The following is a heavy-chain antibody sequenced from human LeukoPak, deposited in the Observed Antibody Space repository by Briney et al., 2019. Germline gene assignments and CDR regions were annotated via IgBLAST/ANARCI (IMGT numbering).Heavy chain of an antibody. V-gene: IGHV3-30*04. D-gene: IGHD3-10*01. Sequence: PGGSLRLSCAASGFTFSSYAMHWVRRAPGKGLEWVAVISYDGSNKYYADSVKGRFTISRDNSKNTLYLQMNSLRAEDTAVYYCAGESEVIDAFGIWGQGTMVTVSS. CDR1: GFTFSSYA. CDR3: AGESEVIDAFGI. J-gene: IGHJ3*02. CDR2: ISYDGSNK.